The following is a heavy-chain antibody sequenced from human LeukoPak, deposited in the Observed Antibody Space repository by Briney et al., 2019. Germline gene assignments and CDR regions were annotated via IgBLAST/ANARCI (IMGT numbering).Heavy chain of an antibody. J-gene: IGHJ5*02. CDR1: GFTFSSYS. CDR2: ISSSSYI. Sequence: GGSLRLSCAASGFTFSSYSMNWVRQAPGKGLEWVSSISSSSYIYYADSVKGRFTISRDNAKNSLYLQMNSLRAEDTAVYYCARALQVATKYNWFDPWGQGTLVTVSS. V-gene: IGHV3-21*01. D-gene: IGHD5-12*01. CDR3: ARALQVATKYNWFDP.